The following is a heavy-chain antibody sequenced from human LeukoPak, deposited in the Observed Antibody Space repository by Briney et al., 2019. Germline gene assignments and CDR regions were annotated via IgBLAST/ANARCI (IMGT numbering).Heavy chain of an antibody. D-gene: IGHD1-26*01. CDR1: GGSFSDYY. CDR3: AKYGPGSGSYSTSWYFHQ. V-gene: IGHV4-34*01. Sequence: SETLSLTCAVYGGSFSDYYWTWIRQSPGKGLEWIGEINHSGRTNYNLSLESRVTISLDTSKNQFSLKLNSVTGADTAVYYCAKYGPGSGSYSTSWYFHQWGQGTLVTVSS. J-gene: IGHJ4*02. CDR2: INHSGRT.